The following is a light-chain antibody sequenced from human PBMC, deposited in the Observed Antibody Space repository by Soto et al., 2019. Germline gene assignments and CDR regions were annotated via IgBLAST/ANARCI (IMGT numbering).Light chain of an antibody. CDR3: AAWDDTLNGFV. Sequence: VLTQPPSASGTPGQRVTISCSGSKSNIGSTSVHWFQQLPGTAPKLLIHSSDKRPSGVPIRFSASTSGTSASLAISGLQSEDEGDYYCAAWDDTLNGFVFGTGTKVTVL. CDR1: KSNIGSTS. V-gene: IGLV1-44*01. J-gene: IGLJ1*01. CDR2: SSD.